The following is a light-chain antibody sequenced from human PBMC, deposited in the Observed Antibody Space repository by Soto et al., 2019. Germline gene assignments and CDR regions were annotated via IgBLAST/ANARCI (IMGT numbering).Light chain of an antibody. CDR2: GAS. CDR1: QSVSSSY. V-gene: IGKV3-20*01. CDR3: QQYGNSPYT. J-gene: IGKJ2*01. Sequence: EIVLTQSPGTLSLYPGERATLSCRPSQSVSSSYLAWYHQKPGQAPRLLIYGASSMATGIPVRFSGSGSGSEFTLTISIPEPEYFALYCCQQYGNSPYTFCQGNQLEF.